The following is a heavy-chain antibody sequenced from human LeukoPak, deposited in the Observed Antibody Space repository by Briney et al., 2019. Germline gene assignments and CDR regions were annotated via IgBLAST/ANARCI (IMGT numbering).Heavy chain of an antibody. CDR1: GFTFSGSA. CDR3: TRGRETYYYGSGSYYRDFFDY. Sequence: PGGSLRLSCAASGFTFSGSAMHWVRQASGKGLEWVGRIRSKANSYATAYAASVKGRFTISRDDSKNTAYLQMNSLKTEDTAVYYCTRGRETYYYGSGSYYRDFFDYWGQGTLVTVSS. D-gene: IGHD3-10*01. CDR2: IRSKANSYAT. J-gene: IGHJ4*02. V-gene: IGHV3-73*01.